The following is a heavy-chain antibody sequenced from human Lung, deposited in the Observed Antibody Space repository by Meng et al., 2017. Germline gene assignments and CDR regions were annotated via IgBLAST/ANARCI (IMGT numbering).Heavy chain of an antibody. D-gene: IGHD2-8*01. CDR2: INAGNGIT. CDR1: GYTFTSYA. J-gene: IGHJ4*02. V-gene: IGHV1-3*01. Sequence: QVQLVQSGAEVKRPGASVKVSCKASGYTFTSYAMHWVRQAPGQRLEWMGWINAGNGITKYSQKFQGRVTITRDTSASTAYMELSSLRSEDTAVYYCARGEGYCTNGVCSPGYWGQGTLVTVSS. CDR3: ARGEGYCTNGVCSPGY.